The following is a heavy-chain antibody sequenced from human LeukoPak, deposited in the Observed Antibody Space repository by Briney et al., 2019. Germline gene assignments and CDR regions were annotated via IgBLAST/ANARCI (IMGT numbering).Heavy chain of an antibody. J-gene: IGHJ4*02. CDR2: IYSDGRT. Sequence: PGGSLRLSCAVSGFTIRTNYMSWVRQAPGKGLEWVSVIYSDGRTYYADSVKGRFTISRDNSKNMLYLQMNSLRVEDTAVYYCARADLGATASFDYWGQGTLVTVSS. CDR1: GFTIRTNY. V-gene: IGHV3-66*01. CDR3: ARADLGATASFDY. D-gene: IGHD1-26*01.